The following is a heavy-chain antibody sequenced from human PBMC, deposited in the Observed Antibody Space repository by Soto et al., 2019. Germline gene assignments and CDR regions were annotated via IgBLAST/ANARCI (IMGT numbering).Heavy chain of an antibody. D-gene: IGHD6-19*01. CDR1: GFSLSTSGVG. CDR3: AHRRWYSSGYDAFDI. J-gene: IGHJ3*02. CDR2: IYWDDDK. Sequence: QITLKESGPPLVKPTQTLTLTCTFSGFSLSTSGVGVGWIRQPPGKALEWLTLIYWDDDKHYRSSLKSRLTITKDTSKNQVVLTMTNMDPVDTATYYCAHRRWYSSGYDAFDIWGQGTMVTVSS. V-gene: IGHV2-5*02.